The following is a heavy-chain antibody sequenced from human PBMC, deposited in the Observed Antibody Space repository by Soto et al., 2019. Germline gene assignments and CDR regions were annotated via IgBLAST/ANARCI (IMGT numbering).Heavy chain of an antibody. CDR2: IYYSGST. CDR3: ARGDCSGGCCYWGVRNTYFDD. V-gene: IGHV4-59*01. Sequence: PSETLSLTCTVSGGSISSYYWSWIRQPPGKGLECIGYIYYSGSTNYNPSLKSRVTISVDTSKNQFSLKLSSVTAADTAVYYCARGDCSGGCCYWGVRNTYFDDWGQGTLVTVSS. CDR1: GGSISSYY. D-gene: IGHD2-15*01. J-gene: IGHJ4*02.